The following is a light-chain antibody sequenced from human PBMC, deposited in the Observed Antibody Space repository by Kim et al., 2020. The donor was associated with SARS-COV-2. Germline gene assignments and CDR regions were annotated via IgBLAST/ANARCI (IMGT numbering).Light chain of an antibody. Sequence: DIQMTQSPSTLSAAVGDRVTISCRASQSINSWLAWYQQKPGKAPKVLIYKASSLETGVPSRFSGSGSGTEFTLTISSLQPEDSATYYCQQYNSYLYTFGQGTKLEIK. CDR2: KAS. J-gene: IGKJ2*01. V-gene: IGKV1-5*03. CDR1: QSINSW. CDR3: QQYNSYLYT.